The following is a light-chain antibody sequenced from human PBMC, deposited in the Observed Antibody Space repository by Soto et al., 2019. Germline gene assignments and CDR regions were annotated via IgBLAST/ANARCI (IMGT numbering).Light chain of an antibody. Sequence: DIGLTQSPGTLSLSPGERATLSCRASQSVSSSYLAWYQQKPGQAPRLLIYGASGRATGIPDRFSGSGSGTDFTLTISRLEPEDFAVYYCQQYGSSPLTFGGGTKVEIK. CDR1: QSVSSSY. CDR2: GAS. V-gene: IGKV3-20*01. CDR3: QQYGSSPLT. J-gene: IGKJ4*01.